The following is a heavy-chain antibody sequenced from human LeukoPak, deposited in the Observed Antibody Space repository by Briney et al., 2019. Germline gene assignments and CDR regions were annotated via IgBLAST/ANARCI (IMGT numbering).Heavy chain of an antibody. V-gene: IGHV4-31*03. Sequence: SETLSLTCTVSGGSIGSTTYCWSWIRQHPGKGLEWIGYIYYSGSTYYNPSLKSRVTISVDTSKNQFSLKLSSVAAADTAVYYCARDRSPSGTSTGNLDFWGQGTLVTVSS. D-gene: IGHD1-26*01. J-gene: IGHJ4*02. CDR3: ARDRSPSGTSTGNLDF. CDR2: IYYSGST. CDR1: GGSIGSTTYC.